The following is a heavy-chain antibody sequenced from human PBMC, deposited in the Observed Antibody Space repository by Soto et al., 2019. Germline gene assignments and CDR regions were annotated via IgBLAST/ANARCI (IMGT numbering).Heavy chain of an antibody. CDR2: VYHTGDT. V-gene: IGHV4-4*02. J-gene: IGHJ5*02. D-gene: IGHD1-20*01. CDR1: GGTVASSXW. Sequence: SETLSLTCGVSGGTVASSXWWSWVRQSPGGGLEWIGNVYHTGDTNFNPSLQSRVTISVDKSNNQFSLRLTSVTAADTAIYYCTRRYNWNDNYFDPWGPGALVTVSS. CDR3: TRRYNWNDNYFDP.